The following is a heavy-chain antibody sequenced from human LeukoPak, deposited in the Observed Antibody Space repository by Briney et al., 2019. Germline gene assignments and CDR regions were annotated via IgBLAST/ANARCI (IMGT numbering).Heavy chain of an antibody. Sequence: GSSVKVSCKASGGTFSSYTISWVRQAPGQGLEWMGRIIPILGIANYAQKFQGRVTITADKSTSTAYMELSSLRSEDTAAYYCARDSEQWLVMGYFDYWGQGTLVTVSP. V-gene: IGHV1-69*04. CDR2: IIPILGIA. CDR3: ARDSEQWLVMGYFDY. J-gene: IGHJ4*02. CDR1: GGTFSSYT. D-gene: IGHD6-19*01.